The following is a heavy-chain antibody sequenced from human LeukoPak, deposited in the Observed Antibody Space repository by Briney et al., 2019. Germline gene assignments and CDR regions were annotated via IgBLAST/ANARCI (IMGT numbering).Heavy chain of an antibody. CDR3: AKDRYCSSTSCYLDY. V-gene: IGHV3-9*01. Sequence: GGSLRLSCAASGLTFDDYAMHWVRQAPGKGLEWVSGISWNSGSIGYADSVKGRFTISRDNAKNSLYLQMNSLRAEDTALYYCAKDRYCSSTSCYLDYWGQGTLVTVSS. J-gene: IGHJ4*02. D-gene: IGHD2-2*01. CDR2: ISWNSGSI. CDR1: GLTFDDYA.